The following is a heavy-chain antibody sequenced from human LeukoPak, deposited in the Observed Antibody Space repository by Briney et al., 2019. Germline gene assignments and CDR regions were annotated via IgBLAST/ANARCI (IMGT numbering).Heavy chain of an antibody. J-gene: IGHJ4*02. V-gene: IGHV1-69*05. CDR2: IIPIFGTA. D-gene: IGHD3-22*01. CDR3: ARDSSGEGETDY. Sequence: SVKVSCTASGGTFSSYAISWVRQAPGQGLEWMGGIIPIFGTANYAQKFQGRVTITTDESTSTAYMELSSLRSEDTAVYYCARDSSGEGETDYWGQGTLVTVSS. CDR1: GGTFSSYA.